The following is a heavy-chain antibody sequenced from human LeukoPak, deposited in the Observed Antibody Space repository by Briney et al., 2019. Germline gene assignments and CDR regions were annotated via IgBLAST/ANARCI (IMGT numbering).Heavy chain of an antibody. CDR1: GFTFSSYS. CDR2: ISSSSSYI. J-gene: IGHJ4*02. D-gene: IGHD4-17*01. CDR3: ARDTGTTVTTYFDY. V-gene: IGHV3-21*01. Sequence: GGSLRLSCAASGFTFSSYSMNWVRQAPGKGLEWVSSISSSSSYIYYADSVKGRLTISRDNAKNSLYLQMNSLRAEDTAVYYCARDTGTTVTTYFDYWGQGTLVTVSS.